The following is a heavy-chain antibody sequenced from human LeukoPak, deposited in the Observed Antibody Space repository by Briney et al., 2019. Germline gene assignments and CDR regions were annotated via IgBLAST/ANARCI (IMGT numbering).Heavy chain of an antibody. Sequence: SETLSLTCSVSGVSVGSAGYYWTWIRQPPGKGLEWIGSIYYSGSTYYNPSLKSRVTISVDTSKNQFSLKLSSVTAADTAVYYCRGYSNGFRLDDWGQGTLVTVSS. J-gene: IGHJ4*02. V-gene: IGHV4-39*01. CDR2: IYYSGST. CDR3: RGYSNGFRLDD. CDR1: GVSVGSAGYY. D-gene: IGHD5-18*01.